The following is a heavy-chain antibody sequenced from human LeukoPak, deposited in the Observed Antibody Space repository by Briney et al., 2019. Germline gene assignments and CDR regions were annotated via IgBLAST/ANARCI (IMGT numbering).Heavy chain of an antibody. CDR2: LSYTGST. CDR3: GRYGYSGYDLHLRYYYYYMEA. J-gene: IGHJ6*03. CDR1: GFSSSYDY. Sequence: SETLSLTCSGSGFSSSYDYWIWLRHAPGQGLEWIVYLSYTGSTNYHPSLERRLTISVDTSNNQFYVRLRSVTAAAAVVYYCGRYGYSGYDLHLRYYYYYMEAWGQGTTVTVSS. D-gene: IGHD5-12*01. V-gene: IGHV4-59*01.